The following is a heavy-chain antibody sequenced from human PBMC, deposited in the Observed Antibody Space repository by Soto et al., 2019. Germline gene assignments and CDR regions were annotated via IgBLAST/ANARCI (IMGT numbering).Heavy chain of an antibody. CDR3: ARGPGWSDEYFQD. Sequence: QVQLQESGPGLVKPSETLSLTCTVSGGSISSYYWNWIRQPPGKGLEWIGYIYHSGRTNYNPSLKSRVTISVDTSKNQFSLKLNSVTAADTAVYYCARGPGWSDEYFQDWGQGTMITVSS. D-gene: IGHD3-3*01. CDR1: GGSISSYY. CDR2: IYHSGRT. J-gene: IGHJ1*01. V-gene: IGHV4-59*01.